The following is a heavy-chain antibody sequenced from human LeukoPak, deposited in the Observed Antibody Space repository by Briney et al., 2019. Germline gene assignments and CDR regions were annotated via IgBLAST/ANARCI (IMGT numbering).Heavy chain of an antibody. D-gene: IGHD3-16*01. Sequence: GGSLRLSCAASGFTFSSYAMSWVRQAPGKGLEWVSAISGSGGSTYYADSVKGRFTISRDNSKNTLYLQMNSLRAGDTAVYYCAKDWGGISGAFDIWGQGTMVTVSS. V-gene: IGHV3-23*01. CDR1: GFTFSSYA. J-gene: IGHJ3*02. CDR3: AKDWGGISGAFDI. CDR2: ISGSGGST.